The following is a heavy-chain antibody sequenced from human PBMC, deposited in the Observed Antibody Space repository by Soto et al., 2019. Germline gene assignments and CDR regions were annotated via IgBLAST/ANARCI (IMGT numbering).Heavy chain of an antibody. CDR1: GFTFSSYG. Sequence: GGSLRLSCAASGFTFSSYGMHWVRQAPGKGLEWVAVIWYDGSNKYYADSVKGRFTISRDNSKNTLYLQMNSLRAEDTAVYYCARDLGYYYYGMDVRGQGTTVTVSS. J-gene: IGHJ6*02. V-gene: IGHV3-33*01. CDR2: IWYDGSNK. CDR3: ARDLGYYYYGMDV. D-gene: IGHD7-27*01.